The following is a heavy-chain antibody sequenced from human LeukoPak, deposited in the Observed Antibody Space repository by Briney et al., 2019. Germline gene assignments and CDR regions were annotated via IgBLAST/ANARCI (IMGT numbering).Heavy chain of an antibody. CDR1: GFTFSSYG. D-gene: IGHD2-8*01. CDR3: AKKIVLMVYAPGDLDY. J-gene: IGHJ4*02. V-gene: IGHV3-33*06. CDR2: IWYDGSNK. Sequence: PGGSLRLSCAASGFTFSSYGMHWVRQAPGKGLEWVAVIWYDGSNKYYADSVKGRFTISRDNSKNTLYLQMNSLRAEDTAVYYCAKKIVLMVYAPGDLDYWGQGTLVTVSS.